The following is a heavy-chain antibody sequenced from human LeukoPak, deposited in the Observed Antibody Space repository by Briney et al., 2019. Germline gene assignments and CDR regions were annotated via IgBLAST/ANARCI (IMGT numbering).Heavy chain of an antibody. Sequence: SETLSLTCAVSGGSISSGAYSWSWIRQPPGKGLEWIGYIYHSGSTYYNPSLKSRVTISVDRSKNQFSLKLSSVTAADTAVYYCARARSGWYYFDYWGQGTLVTVSS. V-gene: IGHV4-30-2*01. CDR2: IYHSGST. D-gene: IGHD6-19*01. J-gene: IGHJ4*02. CDR3: ARARSGWYYFDY. CDR1: GGSISSGAYS.